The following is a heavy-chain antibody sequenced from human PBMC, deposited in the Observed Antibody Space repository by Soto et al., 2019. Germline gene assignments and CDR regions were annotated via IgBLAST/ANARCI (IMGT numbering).Heavy chain of an antibody. CDR3: GRTAREGAVAPHWFDR. D-gene: IGHD2-21*02. CDR1: GASIRSTDYY. J-gene: IGHJ5*02. V-gene: IGHV4-30-4*01. Sequence: PSETLSLTCTVSGASIRSTDYYWSWIRQAPGKGLEWIGYVYYTGSTYYNPSLMSRLTISVDTSKNQFSLKLTSVTAAETAVYYRGRTAREGAVAPHWFDRWGQGTQVTVSS. CDR2: VYYTGST.